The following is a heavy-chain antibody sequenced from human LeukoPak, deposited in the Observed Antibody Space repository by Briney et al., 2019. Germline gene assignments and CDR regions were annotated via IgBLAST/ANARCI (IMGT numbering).Heavy chain of an antibody. CDR3: ARDLKLAYSSSWYFFESPSN. V-gene: IGHV1-18*01. J-gene: IGHJ4*02. CDR1: GYTFTSYG. Sequence: ASVKVSCKASGYTFTSYGISWVRQAPGQGLEWMGWISAYNGNTNYAQKLQGRVTMTTDTSTSTAYMELRSLRSDDTAVYYCARDLKLAYSSSWYFFESPSNWGQGTLVTVSS. D-gene: IGHD6-13*01. CDR2: ISAYNGNT.